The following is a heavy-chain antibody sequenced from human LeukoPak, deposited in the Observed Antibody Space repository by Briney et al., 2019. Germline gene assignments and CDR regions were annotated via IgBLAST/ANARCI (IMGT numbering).Heavy chain of an antibody. D-gene: IGHD3-10*01. V-gene: IGHV3-30*18. Sequence: TGGSLRLSCGASGFTLSSYGMHWVRQAPGKGLEWVAVISFDGSTKYYADSVKGRFTISRDNSKNTLYLQMNSLRAEDTAVYYCAKDYYGSGSYGYFDYWGQGTLVTVSS. J-gene: IGHJ4*02. CDR2: ISFDGSTK. CDR3: AKDYYGSGSYGYFDY. CDR1: GFTLSSYG.